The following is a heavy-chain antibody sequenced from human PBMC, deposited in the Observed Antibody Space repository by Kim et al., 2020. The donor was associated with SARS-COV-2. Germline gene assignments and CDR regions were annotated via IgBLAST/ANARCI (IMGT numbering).Heavy chain of an antibody. D-gene: IGHD6-13*01. CDR1: GGSISSYY. Sequence: SETLSLTCTVSGGSISSYYWSWIRQPPGKGLEWIGYIYYSGSTNYNPSLKSRVTISVNTSKNQFSLKLTSVTGADTAVSYCSRAGTGLGAVDYWGQGTLV. CDR3: SRAGTGLGAVDY. J-gene: IGHJ4*02. CDR2: IYYSGST. V-gene: IGHV4-59*12.